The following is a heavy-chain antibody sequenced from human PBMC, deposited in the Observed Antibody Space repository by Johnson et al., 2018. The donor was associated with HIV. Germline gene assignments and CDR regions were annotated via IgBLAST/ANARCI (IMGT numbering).Heavy chain of an antibody. Sequence: VQLVESGGGLVQPGGSLRLSCAASGFTFSSYAMHWVRQAPGHGLEYVSAISSNGGSTYYANSVKGRFTISRDNSKNTLYLQMGSLRAEDMAVYYCAKDFGSSSWHAFDVWGQGTMVTVSS. D-gene: IGHD6-13*01. CDR2: ISSNGGST. CDR1: GFTFSSYA. V-gene: IGHV3-64*01. CDR3: AKDFGSSSWHAFDV. J-gene: IGHJ3*01.